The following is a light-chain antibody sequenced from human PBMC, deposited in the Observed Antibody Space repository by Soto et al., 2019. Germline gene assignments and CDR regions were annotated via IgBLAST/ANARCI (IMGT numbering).Light chain of an antibody. V-gene: IGKV3-20*01. CDR3: QQYGSSPPT. CDR2: GAS. CDR1: QSVSSSY. Sequence: EIVLTQSPGTLSLSPGERATLSCRASQSVSSSYLAWYQQKPGQAPRLLIYGASSRATGIPDRFSGSGSGTDFTLTISILEPEDFAVYYCQQYGSSPPTCGGGTKVEIK. J-gene: IGKJ4*01.